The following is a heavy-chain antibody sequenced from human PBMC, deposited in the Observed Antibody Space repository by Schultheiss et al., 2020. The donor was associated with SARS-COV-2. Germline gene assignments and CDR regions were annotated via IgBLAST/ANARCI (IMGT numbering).Heavy chain of an antibody. J-gene: IGHJ6*02. D-gene: IGHD4-23*01. CDR1: GFTFSDYY. V-gene: IGHV3-11*06. Sequence: GGSLRLSCAASGFTFSDYYMSWIRQAPGKGLEWVSSISSSSSYIYYADSVKGRFTISRDNAKNSLYLQMNSLRAEDTAVYYCARGQVKKYYYYGMDVWGQGTTVTVSS. CDR2: ISSSSSYI. CDR3: ARGQVKKYYYYGMDV.